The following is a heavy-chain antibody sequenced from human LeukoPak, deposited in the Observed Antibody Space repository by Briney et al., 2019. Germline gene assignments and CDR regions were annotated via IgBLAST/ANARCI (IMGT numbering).Heavy chain of an antibody. D-gene: IGHD2-2*01. CDR2: IIPIFGTA. V-gene: IGHV1-69*13. CDR1: GGTLSRFG. J-gene: IGHJ5*02. CDR3: ARVVTPRYCSTTSCYWKGWFDP. Sequence: SVTVSFKASGGTLSRFGISWVRQAPGQGLECMGGIIPIFGTANYAQKFQGRVTITADESTSTAYMELSSLKSEDTAVYYCARVVTPRYCSTTSCYWKGWFDPWGQGTLVTVSS.